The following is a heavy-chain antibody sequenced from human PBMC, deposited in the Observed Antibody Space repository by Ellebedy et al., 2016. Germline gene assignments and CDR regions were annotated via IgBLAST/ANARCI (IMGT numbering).Heavy chain of an antibody. D-gene: IGHD6-19*01. J-gene: IGHJ4*02. CDR1: GGSISSSSYY. Sequence: SETLSLTCTVSGGSISSSSYYWGWIRQPPGKGLEWIGSLYYSGSTYYNPSLKSRVTISVDTSKNQFSLKLSSVTAADTAVYYCARNRSSGWYAAPDYWGQGTLVTVSS. CDR3: ARNRSSGWYAAPDY. CDR2: LYYSGST. V-gene: IGHV4-39*07.